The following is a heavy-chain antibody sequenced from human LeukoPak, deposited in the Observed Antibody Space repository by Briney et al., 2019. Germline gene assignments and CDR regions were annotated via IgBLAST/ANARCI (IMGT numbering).Heavy chain of an antibody. CDR3: ARVRGSYYPLDY. D-gene: IGHD1-26*01. V-gene: IGHV4-61*08. Sequence: SETLSLTCAVSGGSISSGGYSWSWIRQPPGKGLEWIGYIYYSESTNYNPSLKSRVTISVDTSKNQFSLKLSSVTAADTAVYYCARVRGSYYPLDYWGQGTLVTVSS. J-gene: IGHJ4*02. CDR1: GGSISSGGYS. CDR2: IYYSEST.